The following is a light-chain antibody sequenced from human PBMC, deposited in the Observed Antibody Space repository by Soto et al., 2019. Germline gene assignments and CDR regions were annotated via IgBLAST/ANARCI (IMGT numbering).Light chain of an antibody. CDR2: DAS. J-gene: IGKJ1*01. V-gene: IGKV1-5*01. Sequence: DILMTQSPSTLSASLGERVTITCRASQSISRWLAWYQQRPGKAPKLLIFDASILESGIPSRFSGSGSGTEFTLTISSLQPDDFAAYYCQQYSNYLTWTFGQGTKVEVK. CDR3: QQYSNYLTWT. CDR1: QSISRW.